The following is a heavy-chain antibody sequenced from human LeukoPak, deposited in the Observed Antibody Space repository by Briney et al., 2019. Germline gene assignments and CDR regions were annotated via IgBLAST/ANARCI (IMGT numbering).Heavy chain of an antibody. V-gene: IGHV3-74*03. Sequence: GGSLRLSCAASGFTFSRYWMHWVRQAPGKGLMWVSRISPDGSTTLYADSVKGRFTISRDNSKNTLYLQMNSLRAEDTAVYYCARVTFPAYYYDSSGYYFDYWGQGTLVTVSS. CDR2: ISPDGSTT. CDR1: GFTFSRYW. CDR3: ARVTFPAYYYDSSGYYFDY. D-gene: IGHD3-22*01. J-gene: IGHJ4*02.